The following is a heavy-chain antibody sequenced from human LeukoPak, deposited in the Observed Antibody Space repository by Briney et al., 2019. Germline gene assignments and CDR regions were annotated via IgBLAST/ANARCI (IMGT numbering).Heavy chain of an antibody. J-gene: IGHJ4*02. D-gene: IGHD3-22*01. CDR2: IYYSGST. V-gene: IGHV4-59*01. Sequence: SETLSLTCPVSGGSIRSYYWRWIRQPPGKGLEWIGYIYYSGSTNYNPSLKSRVTISVDTSKNQFSLKLSSVTAADTAVYYCAAWGRDSSGYYWGQGTLVTVSS. CDR3: AAWGRDSSGYY. CDR1: GGSIRSYY.